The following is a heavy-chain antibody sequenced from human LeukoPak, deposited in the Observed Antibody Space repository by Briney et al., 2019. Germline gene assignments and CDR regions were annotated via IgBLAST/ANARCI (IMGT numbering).Heavy chain of an antibody. CDR3: ATYSILNAREFRY. J-gene: IGHJ1*01. Sequence: GGSLRLSCAGSGFTFSNSWMGWVRQAPGKGREWVANVQHIGGETYYVDSVKGRFTISRDNAKNSVYLQMNSLGGDDRAVYYCATYSILNAREFRYWGQGTLVTVTS. CDR2: VQHIGGET. V-gene: IGHV3-7*01. D-gene: IGHD4-11*01. CDR1: GFTFSNSW.